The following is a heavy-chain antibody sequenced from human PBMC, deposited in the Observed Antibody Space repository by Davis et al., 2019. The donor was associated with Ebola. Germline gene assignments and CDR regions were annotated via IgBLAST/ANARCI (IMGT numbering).Heavy chain of an antibody. V-gene: IGHV1-69*13. J-gene: IGHJ5*02. CDR3: AREVSWYGDYGWFDP. CDR2: IIPIFGTA. CDR1: GGTFSSYA. D-gene: IGHD4-17*01. Sequence: SVKVSCKASGGTFSSYAISWVRQAPGQGLEWMGGIIPIFGTANYAQKFQGRVTITADESTSTAYMELSRLRSEDTAVYYCAREVSWYGDYGWFDPWGQGTLVTVSS.